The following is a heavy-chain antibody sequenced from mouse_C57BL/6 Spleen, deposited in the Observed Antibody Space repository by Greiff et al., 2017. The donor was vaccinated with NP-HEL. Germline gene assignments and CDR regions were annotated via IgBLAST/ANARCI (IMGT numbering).Heavy chain of an antibody. J-gene: IGHJ2*01. V-gene: IGHV1-64*01. CDR2: IHPNSGST. CDR1: GYTFTSYW. Sequence: QVQLQQPGAELVKPGASVKLSCKASGYTFTSYWMHWVKQRPGQGLEWIGMIHPNSGSTNYNEKFKSKATLTVDKSSSTAYMQLSSLTSEDSAVYYGARSRYYGYDDGYFDYWGQGTTLTVSS. D-gene: IGHD2-2*01. CDR3: ARSRYYGYDDGYFDY.